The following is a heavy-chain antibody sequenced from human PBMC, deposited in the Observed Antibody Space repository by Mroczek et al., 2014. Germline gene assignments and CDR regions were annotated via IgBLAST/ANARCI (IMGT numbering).Heavy chain of an antibody. V-gene: IGHV3-23*04. CDR1: GFTFSSYA. CDR2: ISGSGGST. CDR3: AKGSGIAVAGTAISGTNFDY. D-gene: IGHD6-19*01. Sequence: VQLVQSGGGLYSLGGSLRLSCAASGFTFSSYAMSWVRQAPGKGLEWVSAISGSGGSTYYADSVKGRFTISRDNSKNTLYLQMNSLRAEDTAVYYCAKGSGIAVAGTAISGTNFDYWGQGTLVTVSS. J-gene: IGHJ4*02.